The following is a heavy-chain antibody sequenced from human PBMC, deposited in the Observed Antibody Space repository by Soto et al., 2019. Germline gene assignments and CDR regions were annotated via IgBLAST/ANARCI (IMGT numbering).Heavy chain of an antibody. CDR3: ARHLGAVAGPLTGFDP. J-gene: IGHJ5*02. CDR1: GGSVSSSSFY. D-gene: IGHD6-19*01. CDR2: IYYSGTT. V-gene: IGHV4-39*01. Sequence: QVQLQESGPGLVKPSETLSLTCTVSGGSVSSSSFYWGWIRQPPGKGLEWIGSIYYSGTTYYNPSLKNRFTISVDTSKNQFSLKLSSVTATDTALYYCARHLGAVAGPLTGFDPWGQGTLVTVSS.